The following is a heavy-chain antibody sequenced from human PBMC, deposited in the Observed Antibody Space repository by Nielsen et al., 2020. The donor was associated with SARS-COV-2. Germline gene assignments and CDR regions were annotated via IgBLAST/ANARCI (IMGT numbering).Heavy chain of an antibody. D-gene: IGHD3-10*01. J-gene: IGHJ5*02. Sequence: SETLSLTCTASGGSISSGGYYWSWIRQHPGKGLEWIGYIYYSGSTYYNPSLKSRVTISVDTSKNQFSLKLSSVTAADTAVYYCAREWRVWYGSGSYSWFDPWGQGTLVTVSS. V-gene: IGHV4-31*03. CDR3: AREWRVWYGSGSYSWFDP. CDR2: IYYSGST. CDR1: GGSISSGGYY.